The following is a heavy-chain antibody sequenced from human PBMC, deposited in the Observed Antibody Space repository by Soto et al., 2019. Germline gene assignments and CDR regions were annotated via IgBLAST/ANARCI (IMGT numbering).Heavy chain of an antibody. D-gene: IGHD3-10*01. CDR1: GGSISSYY. J-gene: IGHJ4*02. V-gene: IGHV4-59*08. CDR2: IYYSGST. Sequence: QVQLQESGPGLVKPSETLSLTCTVSGGSISSYYWSWIRQPPGKGLEWIGYIYYSGSTNYNPSLKRRINLAVDTSKNQFSLKLHSMTAADTAVYYCARQNYGSGSTYFDYWGQGTLVTVSS. CDR3: ARQNYGSGSTYFDY.